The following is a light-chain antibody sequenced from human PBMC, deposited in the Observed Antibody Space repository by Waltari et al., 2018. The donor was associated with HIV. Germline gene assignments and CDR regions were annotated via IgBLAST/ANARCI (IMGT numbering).Light chain of an antibody. CDR2: EDN. J-gene: IGLJ2*01. CDR3: QSYDSSNPVV. V-gene: IGLV6-57*01. CDR1: SGSIASNY. Sequence: FMLTQPHSVSESPGKTVTISCTRSSGSIASNYVQWYQQRPGSSPTTVISEDNQRPPGVPDRCSGSIDSSSNSASLTISGLKTEDEADYYCQSYDSSNPVVFGGGTKLTVL.